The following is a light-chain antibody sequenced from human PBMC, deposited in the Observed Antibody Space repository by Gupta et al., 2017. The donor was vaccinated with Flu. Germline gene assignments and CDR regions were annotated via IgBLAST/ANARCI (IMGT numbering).Light chain of an antibody. CDR1: TCRASQNGSRC. Sequence: LTTRHAAFSYSGSITCRASQNGSRCLDWFQQRPGQSPRRLICKVSSRDCGVPDRFSGSGSGTEFTLNISSVEADDFGVYYCIQGTSWSWAFGQGTKLEI. J-gene: IGKJ2*01. CDR3: IQGTSWSWA. CDR2: KVS. V-gene: IGKV2-30*01.